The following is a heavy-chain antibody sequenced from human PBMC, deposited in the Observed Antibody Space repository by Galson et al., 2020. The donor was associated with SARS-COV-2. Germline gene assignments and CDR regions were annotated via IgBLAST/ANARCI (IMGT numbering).Heavy chain of an antibody. V-gene: IGHV4-59*08. Sequence: ETSETLSLTCTVSGGSISSYYWSWIRQPPGKGLEWIGYIYYSGSTNYNPSLKSRVTISVDTSKNQFSLKLSSVTAADMAVYYCASGWDSSGYQFDYWGQGTLVTVSS. J-gene: IGHJ4*02. D-gene: IGHD3-22*01. CDR1: GGSISSYY. CDR2: IYYSGST. CDR3: ASGWDSSGYQFDY.